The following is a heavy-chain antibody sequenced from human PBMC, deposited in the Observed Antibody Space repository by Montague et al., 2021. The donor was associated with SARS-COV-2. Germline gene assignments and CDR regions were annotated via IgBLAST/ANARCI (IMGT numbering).Heavy chain of an antibody. D-gene: IGHD1-26*01. CDR2: IYYSGST. V-gene: IGHV4-39*01. CDR1: GGSISSSSYY. CDR3: ARQFSREKWVDY. Sequence: SETLSLTCTVSGGSISSSSYYWGWFRQPPGKGLEWIGGIYYSGSTYCNPSLKSRVTISVDTSKNQFSLKLSSVTAADTAVYYCARQFSREKWVDYWGQGTLVTVSS. J-gene: IGHJ4*02.